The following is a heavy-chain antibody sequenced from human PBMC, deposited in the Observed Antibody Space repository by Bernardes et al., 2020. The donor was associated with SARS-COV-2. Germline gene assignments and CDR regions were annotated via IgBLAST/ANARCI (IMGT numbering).Heavy chain of an antibody. CDR1: GFSFSSYS. Sequence: GSLRLPCVASGFSFSSYSMNWVRQAPGKGLEGVSIIGRNFDVTYYDDSVKGRFTVSRDNSKNTLYLQMSSLRGDDTAVYYCAKNHQVDNWLFDYWGQGTLVTVSS. CDR3: AKNHQVDNWLFDY. V-gene: IGHV3-23*01. J-gene: IGHJ4*02. D-gene: IGHD2-2*01. CDR2: IGRNFDVT.